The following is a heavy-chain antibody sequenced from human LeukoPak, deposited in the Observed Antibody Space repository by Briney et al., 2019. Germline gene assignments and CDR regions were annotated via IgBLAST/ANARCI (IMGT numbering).Heavy chain of an antibody. V-gene: IGHV3-33*01. J-gene: IGHJ4*02. CDR2: IWYDGSNK. CDR3: ARVGGPWESDGDNLDY. D-gene: IGHD1-26*01. Sequence: PGGSLRLSCAASGFTFSSYGMHWVRQAPGKGLEWVAVIWYDGSNKYYADSVKGRFTISRDNSKNTLYLQMNSLRAEDTAVYYCARVGGPWESDGDNLDYWGQGTLVTVSS. CDR1: GFTFSSYG.